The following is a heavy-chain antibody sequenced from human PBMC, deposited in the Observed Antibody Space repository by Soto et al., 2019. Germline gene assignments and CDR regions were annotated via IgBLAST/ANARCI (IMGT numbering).Heavy chain of an antibody. CDR2: IYYSGST. V-gene: IGHV4-39*02. CDR1: GGSISSSSYY. J-gene: IGHJ4*02. D-gene: IGHD3-16*01. Sequence: SETLSLTCTVSGGSISSSSYYWGWIRQPPGKGLEWIGSIYYSGSTYYNPSLKSRVTISVDTSKNHFSLKLSSVTAADTAVYYCARAWGRVFDYWGQGTLVTVSS. CDR3: ARAWGRVFDY.